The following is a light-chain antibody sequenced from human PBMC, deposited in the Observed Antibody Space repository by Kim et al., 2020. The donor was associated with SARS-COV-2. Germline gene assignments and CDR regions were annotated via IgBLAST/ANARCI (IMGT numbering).Light chain of an antibody. CDR3: QQYNNYRYT. CDR2: KAS. Sequence: DIQMTQSPSTLSASVGDRVTITCRASQSISSWLAWYQQKPGRAPKLLIYKASSLESGVPSRFSGSGSGTEFTLTISSLQPDDFATYYCQQYNNYRYTFGQGTKLEI. V-gene: IGKV1-5*03. CDR1: QSISSW. J-gene: IGKJ2*01.